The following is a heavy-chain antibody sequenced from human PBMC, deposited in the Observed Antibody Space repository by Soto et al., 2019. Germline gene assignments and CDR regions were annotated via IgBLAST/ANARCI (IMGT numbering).Heavy chain of an antibody. Sequence: QVQLQESGPGLVKPSETLSLTCTVSGGSVSSGSYYWSWIRQPPGKGLEWIGYIYYSGSTNYNPSLKSRVTISVDTSKNQFSLKLSYVTAADTAVYYCAREGRGYIYGSGWFDPWGQGTLVTVSS. V-gene: IGHV4-61*01. J-gene: IGHJ5*02. D-gene: IGHD5-18*01. CDR1: GGSVSSGSYY. CDR2: IYYSGST. CDR3: AREGRGYIYGSGWFDP.